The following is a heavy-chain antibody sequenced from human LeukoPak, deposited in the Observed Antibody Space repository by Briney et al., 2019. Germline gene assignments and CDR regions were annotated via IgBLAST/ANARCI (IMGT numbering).Heavy chain of an antibody. D-gene: IGHD1-26*01. CDR3: ARGWWRSYSGSSHFDY. CDR2: IYYSGST. J-gene: IGHJ4*02. CDR1: GDSVSSGSYY. V-gene: IGHV4-61*01. Sequence: SETLSLTCTVSGDSVSSGSYYWSWIRQPPGKGLEWIGYIYYSGSTKYNPSLKSRVTISLDTSKNQFSLKLSSVTAPDTAVYYCARGWWRSYSGSSHFDYWGQGTLVTVSS.